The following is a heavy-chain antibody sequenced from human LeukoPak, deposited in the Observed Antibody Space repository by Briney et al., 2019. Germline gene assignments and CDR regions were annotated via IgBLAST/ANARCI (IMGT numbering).Heavy chain of an antibody. CDR1: GFTFSSYS. D-gene: IGHD6-19*01. CDR3: ARESSGCPDY. CDR2: IYYSGST. V-gene: IGHV4-59*01. J-gene: IGHJ4*02. Sequence: GSLRLSCAASGFTFSSYSMNWVRQAPGKGLEWIGYIYYSGSTNYNPSLKSRVTISVDTSKNQFSLKLSSVTAADTAVYYCARESSGCPDYWGQGTLVTVSS.